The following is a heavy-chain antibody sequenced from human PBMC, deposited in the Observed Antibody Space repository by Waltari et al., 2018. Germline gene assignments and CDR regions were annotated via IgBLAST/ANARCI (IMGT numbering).Heavy chain of an antibody. CDR2: TYYSGST. CDR3: ARAGWLVEGGFDY. D-gene: IGHD6-19*01. Sequence: QVQLQESGPGLVKPSETLSLTCPVSGGSISSYYWSWIRQPPGKGLEWLGYTYYSGSTNYNPSLKSRVTISVDTSKNQFSLKLSSVTAADTAVYYCARAGWLVEGGFDYWGQGTLVTVSS. V-gene: IGHV4-59*01. CDR1: GGSISSYY. J-gene: IGHJ4*02.